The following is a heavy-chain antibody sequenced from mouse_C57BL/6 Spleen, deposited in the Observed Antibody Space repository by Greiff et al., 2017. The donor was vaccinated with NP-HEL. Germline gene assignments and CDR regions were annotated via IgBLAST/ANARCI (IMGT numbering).Heavy chain of an antibody. J-gene: IGHJ3*01. V-gene: IGHV1-55*01. CDR1: GYTFTSYW. CDR2: IYPGSGST. CDR3: AKYWHDEYDGFDY. Sequence: VQLQQSGAELVKPGASVKMSCKASGYTFTSYWITWVKQRPGQGLEWIGDIYPGSGSTNYNEKFKSKATLTVDTSSSTAYMQHSSLTCEDSAVYLCAKYWHDEYDGFDYSRQQTLVT. D-gene: IGHD2-14*01.